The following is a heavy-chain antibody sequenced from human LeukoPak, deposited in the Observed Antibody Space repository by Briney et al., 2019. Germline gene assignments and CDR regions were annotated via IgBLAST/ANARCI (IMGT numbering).Heavy chain of an antibody. D-gene: IGHD3-3*01. Sequence: KPSETLSLTCAVYGRALRGYYLSWVPQPPGKGLGWIWEINHSGSTNYNPSLKSRVTISVDTSQNQFSLKLSSVTAADTALHYCARRARYYDFWSGYQNWFDPGGQGPLVTVSS. CDR3: ARRARYYDFWSGYQNWFDP. CDR1: GRALRGYY. CDR2: INHSGST. J-gene: IGHJ5*02. V-gene: IGHV4-34*01.